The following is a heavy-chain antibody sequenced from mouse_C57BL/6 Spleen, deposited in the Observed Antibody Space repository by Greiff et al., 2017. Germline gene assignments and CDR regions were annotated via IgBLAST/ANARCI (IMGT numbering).Heavy chain of an antibody. V-gene: IGHV1-52*01. J-gene: IGHJ3*01. CDR1: GYTFTSYW. Sequence: QVQLKQPGAELVRPGSSVKLSCKASGYTFTSYWMHWVKQRPIQGLEWIGNIDPSDSETHYNQKFKDKATLTVDKSSSTAYMQLSSLTSEDSAVYYCARGYYYGGWFAYWGQGTLVTVSA. CDR2: IDPSDSET. D-gene: IGHD1-1*01. CDR3: ARGYYYGGWFAY.